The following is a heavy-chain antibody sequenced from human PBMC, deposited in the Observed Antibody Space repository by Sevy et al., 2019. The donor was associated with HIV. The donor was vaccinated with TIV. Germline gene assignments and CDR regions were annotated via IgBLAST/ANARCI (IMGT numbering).Heavy chain of an antibody. D-gene: IGHD3-22*01. V-gene: IGHV3-21*01. CDR3: ARDLQYYYDSSGYYPGY. J-gene: IGHJ4*02. CDR2: ISSSSSYI. CDR1: GFTFSSYS. Sequence: GGSLILSCAASGFTFSSYSMNWVRQAPGKGLEWVSSISSSSSYIYYADSVRGRFTISRDNAKNSLYLQMNSMRAEDTAVYYCARDLQYYYDSSGYYPGYWGQGTLVTVSS.